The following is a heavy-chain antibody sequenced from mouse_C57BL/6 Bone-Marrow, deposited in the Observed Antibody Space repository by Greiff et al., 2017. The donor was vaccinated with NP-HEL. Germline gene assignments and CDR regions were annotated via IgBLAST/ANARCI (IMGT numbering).Heavy chain of an antibody. D-gene: IGHD1-1*01. J-gene: IGHJ4*01. CDR2: IDPEDGET. CDR1: GFNIKDYY. Sequence: EVQLQQSGAELVKPGASVKLSCTASGFNIKDYYMHWVKQRTEQGLEWIGRIDPEDGETKYAPKFQGKATITAYTSSNTAYLQLSSLTSEDTAVYYCARNPQFITTVVAKVYYAMDYWGQGTSVTVSS. CDR3: ARNPQFITTVVAKVYYAMDY. V-gene: IGHV14-2*01.